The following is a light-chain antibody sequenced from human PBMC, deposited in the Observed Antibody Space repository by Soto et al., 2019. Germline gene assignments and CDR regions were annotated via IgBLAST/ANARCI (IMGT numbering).Light chain of an antibody. V-gene: IGLV2-14*01. J-gene: IGLJ1*01. Sequence: QSVLTQPASVSGSPGQSITISCTGTSSDVGGYNYVSWYQQHPGKAPKSMIYDVSNRPSGVSNRFSGSKSGNTASLTISGLQAEDGADYYCSSYTTSNTRQIVFGTGTKVTVL. CDR2: DVS. CDR1: SSDVGGYNY. CDR3: SSYTTSNTRQIV.